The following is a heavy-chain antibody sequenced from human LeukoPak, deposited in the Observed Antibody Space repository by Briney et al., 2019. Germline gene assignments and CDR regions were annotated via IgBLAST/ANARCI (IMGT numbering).Heavy chain of an antibody. CDR2: INPNSGGT. J-gene: IGHJ5*02. Sequence: EASVKVSCKASGYTFTGSYIHWVRQAPGQGLEWMGWINPNSGGTNYAQKFQGRVTMTRDTSISTVYMGLTGLGSDDTAVYYCARGSYEYPNWFDPWGQGTLVIVSS. V-gene: IGHV1-2*02. CDR3: ARGSYEYPNWFDP. CDR1: GYTFTGSY. D-gene: IGHD3-16*01.